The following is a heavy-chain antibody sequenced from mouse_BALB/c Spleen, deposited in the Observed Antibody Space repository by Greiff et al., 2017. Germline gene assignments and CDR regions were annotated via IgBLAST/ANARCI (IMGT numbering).Heavy chain of an antibody. Sequence: EVQVVESGGGLVQPGGSLKLSCAASGFTFSSYGMSWVRQTPDKRLELVATINSNGGSTYYPDSVKGRFTISRDNAKNTLYLQMSSLKSEDTAMYYCATMDYWGQGTSVTVSS. J-gene: IGHJ4*01. CDR1: GFTFSSYG. CDR3: ATMDY. V-gene: IGHV5-6-3*01. CDR2: INSNGGST.